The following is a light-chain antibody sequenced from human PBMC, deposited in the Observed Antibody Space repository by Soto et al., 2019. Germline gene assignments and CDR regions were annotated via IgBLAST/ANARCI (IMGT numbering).Light chain of an antibody. CDR2: DVG. Sequence: QSALTQPASVSGSPGQSITVSCIGTSSDIGSYNYVSWYQQHPDKAPKLIIYDVGNRPSGVPNRFSGSKSDNVASLTISWLQPEDEAYYYCSSYASTSVQLFGGGTKLTVL. CDR3: SSYASTSVQL. J-gene: IGLJ2*01. CDR1: SSDIGSYNY. V-gene: IGLV2-14*03.